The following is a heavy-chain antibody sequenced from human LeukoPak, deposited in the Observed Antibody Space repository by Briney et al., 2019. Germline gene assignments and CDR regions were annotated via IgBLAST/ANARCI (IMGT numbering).Heavy chain of an antibody. J-gene: IGHJ4*02. CDR2: ISSSSSYI. V-gene: IGHV3-21*01. D-gene: IGHD2-2*01. CDR1: GFTFSSYS. CDR3: ARYYCSSTSCKSYYFDY. Sequence: PGGSLRLSCAASGFTFSSYSMNWVRQAPGKGLEWVSSISSSSSYIYYADSVKGRFTISRDNAKNSLYLQMNSLRAEDTAVYYCARYYCSSTSCKSYYFDYWGQGTLVIVSS.